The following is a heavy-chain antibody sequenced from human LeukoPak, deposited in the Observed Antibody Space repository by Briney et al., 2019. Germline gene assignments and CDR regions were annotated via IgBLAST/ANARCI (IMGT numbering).Heavy chain of an antibody. D-gene: IGHD6-19*01. CDR2: IIPIFGTA. V-gene: IGHV1-69*05. CDR1: GGTFSSYA. CDR3: ARDFKVAGISFGWFYP. J-gene: IGHJ5*02. Sequence: ASVKVSCKASGGTFSSYAISWVRQAPGQGLEWMGGIIPIFGTANYAQKFQGRVTITTDESTSTAYMELSSLRSEDTAVYYCARDFKVAGISFGWFYPWGQGTLVTVSS.